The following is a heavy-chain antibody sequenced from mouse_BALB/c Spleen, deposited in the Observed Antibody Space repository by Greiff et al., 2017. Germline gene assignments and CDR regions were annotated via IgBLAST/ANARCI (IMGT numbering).Heavy chain of an antibody. D-gene: IGHD2-1*01. CDR1: GFTFSSYT. Sequence: EVKLEESGGGLVKPGGSLKLSCAASGFTFSSYTISWVRQTPEKRLEWVATISSGGSYTYYPDSVKGRFTISRDNAKNTLYLQMSSLKSEDTAMYYCTRDEGNWFAYGGQGTLVTVSA. CDR3: TRDEGNWFAY. J-gene: IGHJ3*01. CDR2: ISSGGSYT. V-gene: IGHV5-6-4*01.